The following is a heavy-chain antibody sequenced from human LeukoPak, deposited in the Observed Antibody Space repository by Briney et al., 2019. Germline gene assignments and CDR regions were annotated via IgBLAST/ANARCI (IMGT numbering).Heavy chain of an antibody. CDR3: ATLTTGDY. Sequence: GGSLRLSCAASGFTFSSYAMHWVRQAPGQGLEWMGIINPSGGSTSYAQKFQGRVTMTRDTSTSTVYMELSSLRSEDTAVYYCATLTTGDYWGQGTLVTVSS. CDR2: INPSGGST. V-gene: IGHV1-46*01. J-gene: IGHJ4*02. D-gene: IGHD4-11*01. CDR1: GFTFSSYA.